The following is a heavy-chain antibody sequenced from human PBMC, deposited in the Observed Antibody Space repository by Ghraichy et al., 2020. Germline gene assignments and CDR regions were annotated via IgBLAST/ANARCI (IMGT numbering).Heavy chain of an antibody. J-gene: IGHJ4*02. Sequence: GGSLRLSCAASGFTFSNAWMSWVRQAPGKGLEWVGRIKSKTDGGTTDYAAPVKGRFTISRDDSKNTLYLQMNSLKTEDTAVYYCTTAGFSSGWYWAGYWGQGTLVTVSS. V-gene: IGHV3-15*01. CDR2: IKSKTDGGTT. D-gene: IGHD6-19*01. CDR3: TTAGFSSGWYWAGY. CDR1: GFTFSNAW.